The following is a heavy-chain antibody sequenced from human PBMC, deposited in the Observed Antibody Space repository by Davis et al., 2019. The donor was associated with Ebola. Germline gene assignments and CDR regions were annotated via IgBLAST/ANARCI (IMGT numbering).Heavy chain of an antibody. CDR1: GYTFTSYY. CDR2: INPHNGNT. D-gene: IGHD1-1*01. J-gene: IGHJ4*02. V-gene: IGHV1-18*04. Sequence: MPGGSLRLSCAASGYTFTSYYMHWVRQAPGQGLEWMGWINPHNGNTNYAQNVQGRVTMTTDTSTSTAYMEVGSLRSDDTAVYYCARAQFPTTSDHWGQGTLVTVSS. CDR3: ARAQFPTTSDH.